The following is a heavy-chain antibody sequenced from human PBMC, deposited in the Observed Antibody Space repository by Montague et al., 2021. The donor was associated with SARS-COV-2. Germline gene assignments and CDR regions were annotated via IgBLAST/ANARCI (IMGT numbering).Heavy chain of an antibody. D-gene: IGHD3-3*01. CDR2: IYYSGST. CDR3: ARKTSRCLTFFGVVTASYCFDY. J-gene: IGHJ4*02. Sequence: SETLSLTCTVSGGSISSSSYFWGWIRQPPGKGLEWIGSIYYSGSTYYNPSLKSRVTISVDTSKNQFSLKLSSVTAADTAVFYCARKTSRCLTFFGVVTASYCFDYWGQGTLVTVSS. V-gene: IGHV4-39*01. CDR1: GGSISSSSYF.